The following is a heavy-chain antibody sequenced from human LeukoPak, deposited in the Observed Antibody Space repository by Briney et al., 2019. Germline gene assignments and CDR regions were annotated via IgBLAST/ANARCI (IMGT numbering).Heavy chain of an antibody. D-gene: IGHD2-15*01. CDR1: GFTFSSYS. CDR2: ISSSRSYI. J-gene: IGHJ6*03. Sequence: GGSLRLSCAASGFTFSSYSMNWVRQAPGKGLEWVSSISSSRSYIYYADSVKGRFTISRDNSKNTLYLQMNSLRAEDTAVYYCARTPYPGDYYYYMDVWGKGTTVTVSS. V-gene: IGHV3-21*01. CDR3: ARTPYPGDYYYYMDV.